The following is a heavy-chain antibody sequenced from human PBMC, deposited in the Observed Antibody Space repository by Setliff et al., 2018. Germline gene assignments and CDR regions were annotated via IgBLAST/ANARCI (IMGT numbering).Heavy chain of an antibody. CDR2: IKQDGSEK. D-gene: IGHD2-15*01. J-gene: IGHJ4*02. Sequence: PGGSLRLSCAASGFPFSTYWLNWVRQAPGKGLEWVANIKQDGSEKYYVDSVKGRFTIARDNAQNSLYLQMSSLQTEDTALYYCTRVTHGLAAPEDYWGQGTLVTVSS. V-gene: IGHV3-7*03. CDR3: TRVTHGLAAPEDY. CDR1: GFPFSTYW.